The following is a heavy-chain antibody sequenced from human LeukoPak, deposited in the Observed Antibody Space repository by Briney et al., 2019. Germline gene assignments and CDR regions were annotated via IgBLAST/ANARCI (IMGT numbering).Heavy chain of an antibody. V-gene: IGHV3-21*01. Sequence: GGSLRLSCAASGLTFTRYSMNWVRQAPGKGLEWVSSITTSSQVYYADSIKGRFSISGDNAKNSLYLQMDSLRAEDTAVYYCASIWSGSLDYWGQGTLVTVSS. CDR1: GLTFTRYS. J-gene: IGHJ4*02. CDR3: ASIWSGSLDY. CDR2: ITTSSQV. D-gene: IGHD3-3*01.